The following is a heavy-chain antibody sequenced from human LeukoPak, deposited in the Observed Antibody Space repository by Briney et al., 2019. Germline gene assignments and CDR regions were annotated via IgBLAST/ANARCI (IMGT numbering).Heavy chain of an antibody. Sequence: ASVEVSCKASGYTFTGYYMHWVRQAPGQGLEWMGWINPNSGGTNYAQKFQGRVTMTRDTSISTAYMELSRLRSDDTAVYYCATDIAAAVNYNFDYWGQGTLVTVSS. J-gene: IGHJ4*02. CDR1: GYTFTGYY. CDR2: INPNSGGT. CDR3: ATDIAAAVNYNFDY. D-gene: IGHD6-13*01. V-gene: IGHV1-2*02.